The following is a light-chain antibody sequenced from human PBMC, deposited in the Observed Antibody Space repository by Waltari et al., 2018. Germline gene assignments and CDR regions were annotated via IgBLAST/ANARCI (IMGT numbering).Light chain of an antibody. CDR1: QSISTY. CDR3: QQSYSSPQT. J-gene: IGKJ1*01. Sequence: DIQMTQSPSSLSGSVGDRVTITCRASQSISTYLNWYQQKPGQAPKLLISSASSLQSGVPSRFSGSGSGTDFTLTISSLQPEDFATYYCQQSYSSPQTFGQGTKVEIK. V-gene: IGKV1-39*01. CDR2: SAS.